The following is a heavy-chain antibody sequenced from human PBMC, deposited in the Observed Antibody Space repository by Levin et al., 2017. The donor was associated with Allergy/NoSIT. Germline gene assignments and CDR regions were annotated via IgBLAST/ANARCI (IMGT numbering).Heavy chain of an antibody. D-gene: IGHD2-2*01. CDR3: ARFVVTPVSYFYMDV. CDR2: ISTHNGNT. J-gene: IGHJ6*03. Sequence: PGGSLRLSCKASGYTFKNYGISWVRQAPGQGLEWMGWISTHNGNTNYAQSFQGRVTMTTDTSTSTADMELGSLISDDTAVYYCARFVVTPVSYFYMDVWGKGTTVTVSS. V-gene: IGHV1-18*01. CDR1: GYTFKNYG.